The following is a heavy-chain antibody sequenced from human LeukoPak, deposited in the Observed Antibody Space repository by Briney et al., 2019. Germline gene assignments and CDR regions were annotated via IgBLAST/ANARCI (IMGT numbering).Heavy chain of an antibody. D-gene: IGHD3-10*01. CDR3: ARKPMVRGVIKFWFDP. CDR1: GGSISSYY. CDR2: INHSGST. Sequence: PSETLSLTCTVSGGSISSYYWSWIRQPPGKGLEWIGEINHSGSTNYNPSLKSRVTISVDTSKNQFSLKLSSVTAADTAVYYCARKPMVRGVIKFWFDPWGQGTLVTVSS. V-gene: IGHV4-34*01. J-gene: IGHJ5*02.